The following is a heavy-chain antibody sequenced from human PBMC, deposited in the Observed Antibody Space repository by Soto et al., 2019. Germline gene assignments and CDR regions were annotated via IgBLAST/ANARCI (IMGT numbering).Heavy chain of an antibody. CDR3: ARGTGSYQAEGFDS. Sequence: QVQLVESGGGVVQPGRSLRLSCAASGFTFSSYGMHWVRQAPGKGLEWVAVIWYDGSNKYYADSVKGRFTISRDNSKNTLYLQMNSLRAEDTAVYYCARGTGSYQAEGFDSWGQGTLVTVSS. D-gene: IGHD1-26*01. V-gene: IGHV3-33*01. J-gene: IGHJ4*02. CDR2: IWYDGSNK. CDR1: GFTFSSYG.